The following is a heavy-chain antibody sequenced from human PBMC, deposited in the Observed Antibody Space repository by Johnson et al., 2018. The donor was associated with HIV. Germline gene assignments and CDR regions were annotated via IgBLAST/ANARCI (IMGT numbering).Heavy chain of an antibody. CDR3: AKSERAAAVPDAFDI. Sequence: VQLVESRGVLVQPGGSLRLSCAASGFTVSSNEMSWVRQAPGKGLEWVSSISGGSTYYADSRKGRFTISRDNSKNTLYLQMNSLRAEDTAVYYCAKSERAAAVPDAFDIWGQGTMVTVSS. CDR2: ISGGST. D-gene: IGHD6-13*01. CDR1: GFTVSSNE. V-gene: IGHV3-38-3*01. J-gene: IGHJ3*02.